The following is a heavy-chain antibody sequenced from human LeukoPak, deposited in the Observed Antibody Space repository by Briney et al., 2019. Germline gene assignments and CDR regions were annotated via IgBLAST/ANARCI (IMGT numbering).Heavy chain of an antibody. CDR1: GFTFSSYA. CDR3: ARAPVHYYYGMDV. J-gene: IGHJ6*02. CDR2: IKQDGSEK. Sequence: GGSLRLSCAASGFTFSSYAMSWVRQAPGKGLEWVANIKQDGSEKYYVDSVKGRFTISRDNAKNSLYLQMNSLRAEDTAVYYCARAPVHYYYGMDVWGQGTTVTVSS. V-gene: IGHV3-7*01.